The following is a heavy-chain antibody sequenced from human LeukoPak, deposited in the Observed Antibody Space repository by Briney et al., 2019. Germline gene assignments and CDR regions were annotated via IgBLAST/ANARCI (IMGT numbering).Heavy chain of an antibody. CDR1: GFIFSKYA. D-gene: IGHD1-26*01. CDR2: ISGSGVYT. V-gene: IGHV3-23*01. Sequence: GGSLRLSCGASGFIFSKYAMSWVRQAPGKGLEWVSAISGSGVYTYYADSVKGRFTISRDNSKNTLYLQMNSLRAEDTAVYYCAKGTWDFDYWGQGTLVTVSS. J-gene: IGHJ4*02. CDR3: AKGTWDFDY.